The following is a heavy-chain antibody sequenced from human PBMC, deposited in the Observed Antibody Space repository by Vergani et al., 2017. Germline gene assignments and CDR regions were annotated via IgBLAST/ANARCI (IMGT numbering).Heavy chain of an antibody. CDR2: IYGGDTT. CDR3: ARLVGFPHLXFDS. V-gene: IGHV3-53*02. D-gene: IGHD1-26*01. J-gene: IGHJ4*02. CDR1: GFTVNSKY. Sequence: EVQLVETGGGLIQPGGSLRLSCEASGFTVNSKYMSWVRQAPGKGLECVSIIYGGDTTYYADSVKGRFTISRDNSKNTLDLQMNSLRAEDTAVYYCARLVGFPHLXFDSWGQGTLVTVSS.